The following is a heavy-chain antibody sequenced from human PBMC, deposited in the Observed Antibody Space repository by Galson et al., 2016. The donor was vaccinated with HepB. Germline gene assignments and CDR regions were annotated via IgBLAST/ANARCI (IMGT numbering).Heavy chain of an antibody. Sequence: SVKVSCKASGYTFTTYGISWVRQAPGQGLEWMGWISAYNGNTNYAQKLQGRVTVTTDTSTSTAYMELRSLRSDDTAVYYCARDPRKIRYQLLEIYYYYYAMDVWGQWTTFTVSS. V-gene: IGHV1-18*01. J-gene: IGHJ6*02. CDR3: ARDPRKIRYQLLEIYYYYYAMDV. CDR1: GYTFTTYG. D-gene: IGHD2-2*01. CDR2: ISAYNGNT.